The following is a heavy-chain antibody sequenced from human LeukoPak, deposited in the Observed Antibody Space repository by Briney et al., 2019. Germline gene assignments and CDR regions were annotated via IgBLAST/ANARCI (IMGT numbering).Heavy chain of an antibody. Sequence: GRSLRLSCGASGFTFSSVEMNCVRRAPGKGLKGLSDISPSGTARYYADSGTCRVIISRDNAMKSLYLQLNSLRAEDTAVYYCTRDGHSSTWYANFDYWGQGILVTVSS. CDR3: TRDGHSSTWYANFDY. CDR2: ISPSGTAR. V-gene: IGHV3-48*03. J-gene: IGHJ4*02. CDR1: GFTFSSVE. D-gene: IGHD6-13*01.